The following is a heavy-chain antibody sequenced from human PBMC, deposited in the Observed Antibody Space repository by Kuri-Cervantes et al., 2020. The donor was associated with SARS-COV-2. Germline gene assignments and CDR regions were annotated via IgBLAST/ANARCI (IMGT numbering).Heavy chain of an antibody. V-gene: IGHV3-72*01. D-gene: IGHD6-19*01. CDR1: GFPFSDHY. Sequence: GESLKIPCAASGFPFSDHYMDWVRQAPGKGPEWVGGTRNKANRYTTEYAASVKGSLTISRDDSKNSLYLQMNSLKTEDTAVYYCASAVAGLFDYWGQGTLVTVSS. J-gene: IGHJ4*02. CDR3: ASAVAGLFDY. CDR2: TRNKANRYTT.